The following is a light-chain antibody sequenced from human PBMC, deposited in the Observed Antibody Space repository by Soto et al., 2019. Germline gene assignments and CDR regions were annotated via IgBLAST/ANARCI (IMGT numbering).Light chain of an antibody. V-gene: IGKV3-15*01. CDR3: QQYNNWPLT. CDR1: QSVSSN. CDR2: GAS. Sequence: EIVITQSPATLSLSPAERSTLSCRASQSVSSNLAWYQQKPGQAPRLLIYGASTRATGIPARFSGSGSGTEFTLTISSLQSEDFAVYYCQQYNNWPLTFGGGTKVDIK. J-gene: IGKJ4*01.